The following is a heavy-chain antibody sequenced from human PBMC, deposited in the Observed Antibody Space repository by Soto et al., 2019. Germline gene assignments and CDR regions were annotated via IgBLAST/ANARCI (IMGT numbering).Heavy chain of an antibody. V-gene: IGHV3-73*01. J-gene: IGHJ6*02. CDR2: IRSKANSYAT. Sequence: GGSLRLSCAASGFTFSGSAMHWVRQASGKGLEWVGRIRSKANSYATAYAASVKGRFTISRDDSKNTAYLQMNSLKTEDTAVYYCTRHGGSDIVVVPAAIRAYYYGMDVWGQGTTVTVSS. CDR1: GFTFSGSA. D-gene: IGHD2-2*02. CDR3: TRHGGSDIVVVPAAIRAYYYGMDV.